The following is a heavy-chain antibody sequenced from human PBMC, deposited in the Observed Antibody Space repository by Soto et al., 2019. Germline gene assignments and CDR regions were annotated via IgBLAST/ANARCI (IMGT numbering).Heavy chain of an antibody. CDR2: ISSSSSTI. D-gene: IGHD6-6*01. V-gene: IGHV3-48*02. J-gene: IGHJ6*02. CDR1: GFTFSSYS. CDR3: ARTIAADEGYYYYGMDV. Sequence: GGSLRLSCAASGFTFSSYSMNWVRQAPGKGLEWVSYISSSSSTIYYADSVKGRFTISRDNAKNSLYLQMNSLRDEDTAVYYCARTIAADEGYYYYGMDVWGQGTTVTVSS.